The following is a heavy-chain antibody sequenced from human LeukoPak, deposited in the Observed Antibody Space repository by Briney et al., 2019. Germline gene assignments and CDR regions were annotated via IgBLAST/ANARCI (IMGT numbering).Heavy chain of an antibody. J-gene: IGHJ4*02. D-gene: IGHD4-11*01. CDR1: GYTFTDYN. V-gene: IGHV1-2*02. CDR3: ARARPVTTSDY. Sequence: VASVKVSCKASGYTFTDYNIHWVRQAPGQGLEWMGWISPNSGGTNYAQKFQGRVTMTRDTSISTAYMELSRLRSDDTAVYYCARARPVTTSDYWGQGTLVTVSS. CDR2: ISPNSGGT.